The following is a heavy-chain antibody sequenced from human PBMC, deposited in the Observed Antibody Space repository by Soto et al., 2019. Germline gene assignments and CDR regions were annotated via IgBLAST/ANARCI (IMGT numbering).Heavy chain of an antibody. J-gene: IGHJ5*02. D-gene: IGHD2-21*01. V-gene: IGHV3-7*01. CDR1: GFTLSGYW. CDR3: ARFSDPSPPWFGP. CDR2: IKQDGNEK. Sequence: GGSLRLSCAASGFTLSGYWMSWVRQAPGKGLEWVANIKQDGNEKYYVDSVKGRFTISRDNAKNSLYLQMNSLRVEDTAMYYCARFSDPSPPWFGPWGQGTLVTVSS.